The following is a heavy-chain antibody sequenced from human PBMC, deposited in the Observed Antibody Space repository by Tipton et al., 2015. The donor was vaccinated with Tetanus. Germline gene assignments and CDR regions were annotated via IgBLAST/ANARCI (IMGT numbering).Heavy chain of an antibody. CDR3: AKDPASRGWFDP. J-gene: IGHJ5*02. V-gene: IGHV3-23*01. Sequence: SLRLSCVASGFIVSSHYMSWVRQAPGKGLEWVSGIGVRGSHTYYADPVKGRFSISRDNSKNTVYLQMNSLRGEDTAVYYCAKDPASRGWFDPWGQGTLVSVSS. CDR2: IGVRGSHT. CDR1: GFIVSSHY.